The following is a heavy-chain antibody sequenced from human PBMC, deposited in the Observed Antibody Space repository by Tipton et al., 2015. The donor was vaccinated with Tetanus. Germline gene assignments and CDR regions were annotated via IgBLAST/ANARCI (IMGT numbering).Heavy chain of an antibody. V-gene: IGHV4-31*03. Sequence: TLSLTCTVSGASMKSGSFYWGWIRQHPGRGLEWIGYMFYNGDAFYNPSLKSRLAMSLDASKNLFSLRLTSVTAADTATYYCARHLYGYWFDPWGQGALVTVSS. D-gene: IGHD2/OR15-2a*01. CDR1: GASMKSGSFY. CDR2: MFYNGDA. J-gene: IGHJ5*02. CDR3: ARHLYGYWFDP.